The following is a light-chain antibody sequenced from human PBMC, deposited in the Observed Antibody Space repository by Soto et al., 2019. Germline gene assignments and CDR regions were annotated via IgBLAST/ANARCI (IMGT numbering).Light chain of an antibody. J-gene: IGKJ5*01. CDR2: GAS. V-gene: IGKV3D-15*01. CDR1: QSVSSS. CDR3: QQYNNWPAIT. Sequence: EIVMTQSPATLSVSPGERATLYCRSSQSVSSSLACYQQTPGQAPRLLIYGASTRATGIPARFSGSGSGTEFTLTIRSLQSEDFAVYHCQQYNNWPAITCGQGTRREIK.